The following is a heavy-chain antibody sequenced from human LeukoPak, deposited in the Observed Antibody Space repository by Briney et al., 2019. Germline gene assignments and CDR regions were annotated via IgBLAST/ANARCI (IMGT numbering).Heavy chain of an antibody. CDR1: GYTFTGYY. D-gene: IGHD3-3*01. CDR3: ARSSQLRCLAWLAPYCFDY. CDR2: INPNSGGT. J-gene: IGHJ4*02. Sequence: ASVKVSCKASGYTFTGYYMHWVRQAPGQGLEWMGWINPNSGGTNYAQKFQGRVTMTRDTSISTAYMELSRLRSDDTAVYYCARSSQLRCLAWLAPYCFDYRGEGTLVTVAS. V-gene: IGHV1-2*02.